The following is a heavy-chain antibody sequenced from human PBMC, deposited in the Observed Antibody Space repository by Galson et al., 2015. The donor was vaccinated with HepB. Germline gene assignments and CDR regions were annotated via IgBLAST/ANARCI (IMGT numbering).Heavy chain of an antibody. D-gene: IGHD6-13*01. CDR3: ARGAPQAAVLDY. V-gene: IGHV3-30*03. CDR2: ISYDEKNR. CDR1: GFTFNRYG. Sequence: SLRLSCAASGFTFNRYGMHWVRQAPGKGLEWVAVISYDEKNRYYAASVRGRFTISRDNSKNTVYLQMNTVRGDDTALYYCARGAPQAAVLDYWGQGTLVTVSS. J-gene: IGHJ4*02.